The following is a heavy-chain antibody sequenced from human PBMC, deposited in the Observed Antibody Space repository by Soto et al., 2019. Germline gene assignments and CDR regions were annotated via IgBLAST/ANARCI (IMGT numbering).Heavy chain of an antibody. D-gene: IGHD3-10*01. CDR1: GFTFSSYW. CDR2: IKQDGSEK. J-gene: IGHJ3*02. Sequence: EVQLVESGGGLVQPGGSLRLSCAASGFTFSSYWMSWVRQAPGKGLEWVANIKQDGSEKYYVDSVNGRFTISRDNAKKSLYLQMNSLRAEDTAVYYCARESGSGSYYPGPNAFDIWGQGKMVTVSS. V-gene: IGHV3-7*01. CDR3: ARESGSGSYYPGPNAFDI.